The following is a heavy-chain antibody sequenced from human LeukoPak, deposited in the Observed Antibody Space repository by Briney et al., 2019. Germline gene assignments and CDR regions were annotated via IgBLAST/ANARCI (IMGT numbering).Heavy chain of an antibody. Sequence: SETLSLTCTVSGGSISLYYWSWIRQPPGKGLEWIGYFYDTRSPKYNPSPERRVTISVDMSRNQFSLNLTSVTAADTAVYYCARGRGSLTYWGQGTLATVSS. V-gene: IGHV4-59*01. CDR3: ARGRGSLTY. CDR1: GGSISLYY. D-gene: IGHD3-10*01. CDR2: FYDTRSP. J-gene: IGHJ4*02.